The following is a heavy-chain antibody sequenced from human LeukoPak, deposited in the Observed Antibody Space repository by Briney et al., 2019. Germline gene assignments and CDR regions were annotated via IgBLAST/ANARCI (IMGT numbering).Heavy chain of an antibody. CDR2: INPNSGGT. CDR1: GYTFTGYY. D-gene: IGHD6-19*01. Sequence: EASVKVSCKASGYTFTGYYMHWVRQAPGQGLEWMGWINPNSGGTNYAQKFQGRVTMTRDTSISTAYMELSRLRSDDTAVYYCAREGQWLVPGDDRSPADYWGQGTLVTVSS. V-gene: IGHV1-2*02. J-gene: IGHJ4*02. CDR3: AREGQWLVPGDDRSPADY.